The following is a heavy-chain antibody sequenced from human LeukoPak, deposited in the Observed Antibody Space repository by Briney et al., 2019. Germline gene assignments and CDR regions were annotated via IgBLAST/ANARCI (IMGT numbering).Heavy chain of an antibody. V-gene: IGHV3-30*02. CDR2: IRYDGTNK. J-gene: IGHJ4*02. Sequence: PGGSLRLSCAASGFIFSSYGMHWVRRAPGKGLEWVAFIRYDGTNKYYADSVKGRFTISRDNSKNTLYLQMNSLRAEDTAVYYCEGYYDSSGSALDYWGQGTLSPSPQ. CDR1: GFIFSSYG. D-gene: IGHD3-22*01. CDR3: EGYYDSSGSALDY.